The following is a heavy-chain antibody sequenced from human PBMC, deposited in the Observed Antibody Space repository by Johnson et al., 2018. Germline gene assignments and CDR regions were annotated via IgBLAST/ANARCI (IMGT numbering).Heavy chain of an antibody. CDR3: GGGRGSDYDIFTGLVTFNI. V-gene: IGHV3-33*01. CDR2: IRYDGTLE. Sequence: VQLVETGGGVVQPGRSLRLSCGASGFTFSSYGMHWVRQAPGKGLAWVAFIRYDGTLENYADSVKGRFTISRDNSKNTLHLQMNSLSAEDPAVYYCGGGRGSDYDIFTGLVTFNIWGQGTKVTVSS. J-gene: IGHJ3*02. D-gene: IGHD3-9*01. CDR1: GFTFSSYG.